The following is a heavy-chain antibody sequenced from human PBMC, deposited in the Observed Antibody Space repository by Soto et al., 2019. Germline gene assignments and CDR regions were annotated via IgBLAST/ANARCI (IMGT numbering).Heavy chain of an antibody. Sequence: QVRLMQSGAEVKKPGASVKVSCKASGYTFTSYGISWVRQAPGQGLEWMGWISAYNGNTNYAQKLKGNVTMTTETSTSTAYMELRSLRSDDTAVYYCARDKFADYANWYFDLWGRGTLVTVSS. D-gene: IGHD4-17*01. CDR3: ARDKFADYANWYFDL. CDR2: ISAYNGNT. V-gene: IGHV1-18*01. J-gene: IGHJ2*01. CDR1: GYTFTSYG.